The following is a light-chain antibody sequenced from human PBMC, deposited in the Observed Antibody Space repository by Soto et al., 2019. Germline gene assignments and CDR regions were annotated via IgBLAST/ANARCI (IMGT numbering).Light chain of an antibody. CDR2: DVS. J-gene: IGLJ2*01. Sequence: QPVLTQPASVSGSPGQSITISCTGTSSDVGDNNYVSWYQQHPGKAPKLMIYDVSNRPSGVSNRFSGSKSGYTASLTISGLQAEDEADYYCSSSTGTTHVVFGGGTKLTVL. CDR3: SSSTGTTHVV. CDR1: SSDVGDNNY. V-gene: IGLV2-14*03.